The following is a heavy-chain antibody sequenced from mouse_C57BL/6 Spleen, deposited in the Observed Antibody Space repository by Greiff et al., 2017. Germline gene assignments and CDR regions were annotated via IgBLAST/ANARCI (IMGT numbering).Heavy chain of an antibody. CDR3: ERDDYGGLFDF. D-gene: IGHD2-4*01. Sequence: QVQLKQSGAELARPGASVTLSCKASGYTFPSSGISWVKQRTGQGLDWIGEIYPRSGNTYYNEKFKGKATLTADKSSSTAYMELLSLTSEDSAVYFCERDDYGGLFDFWGQGNTLTVTA. CDR1: GYTFPSSG. V-gene: IGHV1-81*01. J-gene: IGHJ2*01. CDR2: IYPRSGNT.